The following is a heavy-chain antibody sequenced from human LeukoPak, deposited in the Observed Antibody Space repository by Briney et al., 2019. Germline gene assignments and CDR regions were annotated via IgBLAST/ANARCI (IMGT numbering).Heavy chain of an antibody. J-gene: IGHJ4*02. CDR1: GYSFTRYW. CDR3: ARHGALRVGCYFDY. D-gene: IGHD2-15*01. Sequence: GESLKIPCKGFGYSFTRYWIGWVRQMPGKRLEWMGIIYPGDSDTRYSPSFQGQVTISADKSISTAYLQWNSLKASDTAMYYCARHGALRVGCYFDYWGQGTLVTVSS. CDR2: IYPGDSDT. V-gene: IGHV5-51*01.